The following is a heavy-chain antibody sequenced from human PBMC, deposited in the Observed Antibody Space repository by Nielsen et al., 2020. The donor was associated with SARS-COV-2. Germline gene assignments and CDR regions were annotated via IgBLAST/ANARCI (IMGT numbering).Heavy chain of an antibody. J-gene: IGHJ6*03. CDR1: GGTFSSYA. D-gene: IGHD3-10*01. CDR3: ARDDRYYYGSGSYYTYYYYMDV. V-gene: IGHV1-46*01. Sequence: ASVKVSCKASGGTFSSYAISWVRQAPGQGLEWMGIINPSGGSTSYAQKFQGRVTMTRDTSTSTVYMELSSLRSDDTAVYYCARDDRYYYGSGSYYTYYYYMDVWGKGTTVTVSS. CDR2: INPSGGST.